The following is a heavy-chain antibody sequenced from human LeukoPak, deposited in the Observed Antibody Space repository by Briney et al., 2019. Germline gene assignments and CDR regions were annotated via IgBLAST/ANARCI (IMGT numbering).Heavy chain of an antibody. J-gene: IGHJ4*02. CDR2: INWDGGST. Sequence: QTGGSLRLSCAASGFNFEDYTMHWVRQTPGKGLEWVSLINWDGGSTYYADSVKGRFAISRDNNKNSLYLQMNSLRAEDTAVYYCATGYYDSNTNDYWGQGTLVTVSS. D-gene: IGHD3-22*01. CDR1: GFNFEDYT. V-gene: IGHV3-43*01. CDR3: ATGYYDSNTNDY.